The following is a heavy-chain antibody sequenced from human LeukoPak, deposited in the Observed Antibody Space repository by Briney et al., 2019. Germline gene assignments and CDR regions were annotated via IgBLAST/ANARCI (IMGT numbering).Heavy chain of an antibody. J-gene: IGHJ4*02. CDR2: ISGSGGST. D-gene: IGHD3-22*01. Sequence: GGTLRLSCAAPGFTFSSYGMSWVRQAPGKGLEWVSAISGSGGSTYYADSVKGRFTISRDNSKNTLYLQMNNLRAEDTAVYYCARVAPDSNFDSNGFYPFDYWGQGVLVTVSP. CDR3: ARVAPDSNFDSNGFYPFDY. V-gene: IGHV3-23*01. CDR1: GFTFSSYG.